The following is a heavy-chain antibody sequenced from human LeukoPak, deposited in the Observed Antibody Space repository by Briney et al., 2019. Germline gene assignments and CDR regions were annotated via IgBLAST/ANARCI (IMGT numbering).Heavy chain of an antibody. CDR3: ARVLPYYDSSGYSGYYAFDI. CDR1: GGTFSSYA. CDR2: INTNTGNP. D-gene: IGHD3-22*01. Sequence: ASVKVSCKASGGTFSSYAMNWVRQAPGQGLEWMGWINTNTGNPTYAQGFTGRFVFSLDTSVSTAYLQISSLKAEDTAVYYCARVLPYYDSSGYSGYYAFDIWGQGTMVTVSS. V-gene: IGHV7-4-1*02. J-gene: IGHJ3*02.